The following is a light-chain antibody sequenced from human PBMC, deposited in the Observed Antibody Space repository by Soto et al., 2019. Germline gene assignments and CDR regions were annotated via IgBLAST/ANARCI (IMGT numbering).Light chain of an antibody. V-gene: IGKV3-11*01. Sequence: EIVLTQSPATLALSPGDRPTLSYMASQSVSINLAWYQKKPGQAPRLIXYDASNRPTGIPARFTGSGSGTDLNLTISSLEPEDFAVYYCQQRSSWPPITFGGGTKVDIK. CDR1: QSVSIN. CDR2: DAS. J-gene: IGKJ4*01. CDR3: QQRSSWPPIT.